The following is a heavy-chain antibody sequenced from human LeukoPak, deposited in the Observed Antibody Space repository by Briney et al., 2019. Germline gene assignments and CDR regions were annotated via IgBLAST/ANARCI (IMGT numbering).Heavy chain of an antibody. J-gene: IGHJ4*02. CDR2: IYSDNT. V-gene: IGHV3-53*01. CDR3: ARARYSFAVDY. D-gene: IGHD5-18*01. Sequence: GGSLRLSCTVSGFTVSSNSMSWVRQAPGKRLEWVSFIYSDNTHYSDSVKGRFTISRDNSKNTLYLQMNSLRAEDTAVYYCARARYSFAVDYWGQGTLVTVSS. CDR1: GFTVSSNS.